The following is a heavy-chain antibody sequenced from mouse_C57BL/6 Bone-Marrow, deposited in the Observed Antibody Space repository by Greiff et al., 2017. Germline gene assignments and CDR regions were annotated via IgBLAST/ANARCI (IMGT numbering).Heavy chain of an antibody. D-gene: IGHD2-1*01. CDR2: IYPSDSET. CDR3: ARSGGNYGDYYAMDY. CDR1: GYTFTSYW. V-gene: IGHV1-61*01. Sequence: QVQLQQPGAELVRPGSSVKLSCKASGYTFTSYWMDWVKQRPGQGLEWIGNIYPSDSETHYNQKFKDKATLTVEKSSSTAYMQLSSLTSEDSAVYSWARSGGNYGDYYAMDYWGQGTSVTVSS. J-gene: IGHJ4*01.